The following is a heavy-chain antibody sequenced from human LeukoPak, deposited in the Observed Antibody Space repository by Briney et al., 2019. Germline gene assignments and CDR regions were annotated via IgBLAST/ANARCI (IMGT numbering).Heavy chain of an antibody. CDR1: GFTFSSYW. CDR3: ARDPSRGWGIAAAVPFDY. Sequence: GGSLRLSCAASGFTFSSYWMSWVRQAPGKGLEWVANIKQDGSEKYYVDSVKGRFTISRDNAKNSLYLQMNSLRAEDTAAYYCARDPSRGWGIAAAVPFDYWGQGTLVTVSS. CDR2: IKQDGSEK. D-gene: IGHD6-13*01. J-gene: IGHJ4*02. V-gene: IGHV3-7*01.